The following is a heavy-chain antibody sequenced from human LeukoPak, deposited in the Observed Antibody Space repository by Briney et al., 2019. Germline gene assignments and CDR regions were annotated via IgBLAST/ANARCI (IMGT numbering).Heavy chain of an antibody. CDR3: AQRSSSWPSLFDY. J-gene: IGHJ4*02. CDR1: GFTFEDYT. Sequence: PGGSLRLSCAASGFTFEDYTMHWVRQAPGKGLEWVSLINWDGSSTYYADSVKGRFAISRDNSKNFLYLQMNSLGTEDTALYYCAQRSSSWPSLFDYWGQGTLVTVSS. V-gene: IGHV3-43*01. CDR2: INWDGSST. D-gene: IGHD6-13*01.